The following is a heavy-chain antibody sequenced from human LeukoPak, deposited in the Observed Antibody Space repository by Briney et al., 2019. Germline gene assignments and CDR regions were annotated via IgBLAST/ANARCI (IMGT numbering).Heavy chain of an antibody. D-gene: IGHD6-25*01. Sequence: ASVKVSCKASGYTFTSYGISWVRQAPGQGLEWMGWINAYNGNTNYTQKLQDRVTMTTDTSTSTAYMELRSLRSDDTAVYYCARVALPRLPDYWGQGTLVTVSS. V-gene: IGHV1-18*01. J-gene: IGHJ4*02. CDR1: GYTFTSYG. CDR2: INAYNGNT. CDR3: ARVALPRLPDY.